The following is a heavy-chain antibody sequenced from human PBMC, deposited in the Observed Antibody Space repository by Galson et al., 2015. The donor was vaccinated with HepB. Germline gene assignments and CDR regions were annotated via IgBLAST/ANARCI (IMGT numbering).Heavy chain of an antibody. CDR1: GFTFTNAS. V-gene: IGHV3-73*01. CDR3: TTVQWMDGRDV. J-gene: IGHJ4*02. D-gene: IGHD6-19*01. CDR2: IRGDANSYAT. Sequence: SLRLSCEASGFTFTNASMSWVRQAPGKGLEWVGRIRGDANSYATAYDSSGKGTFTISRDDTKTSTYLRMLSLETADADLYYCTTVQWMDGRDVWGQGTQVTVSS.